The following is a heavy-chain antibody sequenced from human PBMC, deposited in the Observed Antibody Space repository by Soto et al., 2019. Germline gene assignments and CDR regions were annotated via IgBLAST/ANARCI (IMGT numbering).Heavy chain of an antibody. V-gene: IGHV1-69*13. CDR1: GGTFSSYA. Sequence: SVKVSCKASGGTFSSYAFSWVRQAPGQGLEWMGGIIPNSGSANNAQKFQGRVTIAADESTSTAYMELSSLTSEDTAVYYCARSHFRCSSGVSCKAVYFDYWGQGTLVTVSS. J-gene: IGHJ4*02. CDR2: IIPNSGSA. CDR3: ARSHFRCSSGVSCKAVYFDY. D-gene: IGHD2-15*01.